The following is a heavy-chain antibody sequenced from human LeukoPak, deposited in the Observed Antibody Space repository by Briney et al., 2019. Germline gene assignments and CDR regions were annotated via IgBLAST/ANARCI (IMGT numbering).Heavy chain of an antibody. V-gene: IGHV1-2*02. CDR3: ASGYCSSTSCPNFDY. J-gene: IGHJ4*02. CDR2: INPNTGET. CDR1: GYTFTGYY. D-gene: IGHD2-2*01. Sequence: ASVKVSCKASGYTFTGYYMHWVRQAPGQGLEWMGWINPNTGETNSAQKFQGRVTMTRDTTINTAYMELTRLTSDDTAVYYCASGYCSSTSCPNFDYWGQGTLVTVSS.